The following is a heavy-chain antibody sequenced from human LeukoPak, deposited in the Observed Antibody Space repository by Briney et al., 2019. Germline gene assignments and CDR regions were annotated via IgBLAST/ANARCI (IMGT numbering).Heavy chain of an antibody. CDR2: ISRSGSTI. CDR1: GFTFSSYE. D-gene: IGHD3-10*01. V-gene: IGHV3-48*03. CDR3: AKDFGSGSYGRTAGFSMFDY. Sequence: GGSLRLSCAASGFTFSSYEMNWVRQAPGKGLEWVSYISRSGSTIYYADSVKGRFTISRDNAKNSLYLQMNSLRAEDTALYYCAKDFGSGSYGRTAGFSMFDYWGQGTLVTVPS. J-gene: IGHJ4*02.